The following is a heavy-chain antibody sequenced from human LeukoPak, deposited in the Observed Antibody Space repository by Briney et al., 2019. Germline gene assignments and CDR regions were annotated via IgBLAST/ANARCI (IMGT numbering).Heavy chain of an antibody. J-gene: IGHJ4*02. CDR1: GSTFTGYY. Sequence: ASVKVSCKASGSTFTGYYMHWVRQAPGQGLEWMGWIDPNSGGTNYAQNFQGRVTMTRDTSISTAYMELRSLRSDDTAVYYCARTYYGDYGTFDYWGQGTLVTVSS. CDR2: IDPNSGGT. CDR3: ARTYYGDYGTFDY. D-gene: IGHD4-17*01. V-gene: IGHV1-2*02.